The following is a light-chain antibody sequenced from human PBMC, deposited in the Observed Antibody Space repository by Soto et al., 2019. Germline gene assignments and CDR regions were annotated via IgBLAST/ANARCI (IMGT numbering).Light chain of an antibody. Sequence: EIVLTQSPATLSLSPGERATLSCRASQSIGSDLAWYQQKPGQAPRLLIYDASNRAPGIPARFGGSGSGPDFTLTISSLEPEDFAVYHCQQRAKWPRTLGQGPMVEIK. CDR3: QQRAKWPRT. CDR2: DAS. CDR1: QSIGSD. V-gene: IGKV3-11*01. J-gene: IGKJ1*01.